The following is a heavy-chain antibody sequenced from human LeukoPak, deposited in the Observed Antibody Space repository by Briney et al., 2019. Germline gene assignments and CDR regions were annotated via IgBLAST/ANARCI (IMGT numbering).Heavy chain of an antibody. CDR1: GYTFTSYD. Sequence: ASVKVSCKASGYTFTSYDINWVRQATGQGLEWMGWMNPNSGNTGYAQKFQGRVTITRNTSISTAYMELSSLRSEDTAVYYCARGSSPYCYYYYMDVWGKGTTVTVSS. V-gene: IGHV1-8*03. CDR2: MNPNSGNT. J-gene: IGHJ6*03. CDR3: ARGSSPYCYYYYMDV. D-gene: IGHD6-6*01.